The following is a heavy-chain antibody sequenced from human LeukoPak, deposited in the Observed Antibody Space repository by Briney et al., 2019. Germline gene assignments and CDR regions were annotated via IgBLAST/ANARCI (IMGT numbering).Heavy chain of an antibody. Sequence: PSETLSLTCTVSGDSISSGDYSWGWIRQPSGRGLEWIGYIFHTGNSYHNPSLRSRVTISVDRSRNQFSLRLTSVTAADTAVYYCARELWFVNAPGSWLDPWGPGTLVAVSS. J-gene: IGHJ5*02. CDR1: GDSISSGDYS. CDR3: ARELWFVNAPGSWLDP. CDR2: IFHTGNS. V-gene: IGHV4-30-2*01. D-gene: IGHD3-10*01.